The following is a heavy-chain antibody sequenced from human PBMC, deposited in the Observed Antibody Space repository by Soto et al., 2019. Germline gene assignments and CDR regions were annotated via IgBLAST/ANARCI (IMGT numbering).Heavy chain of an antibody. V-gene: IGHV4-31*03. CDR1: GASISSGGYY. J-gene: IGHJ6*02. Sequence: QVQLQESGPGLVKPSQTLSLTCTVSGASISSGGYYWSWIRQLTGRGLEWIGYIYYIGRTYYTPSLKSRVTISVDASKNQFSLNLSSVTAADTSVYYCARDPGSYGPYYNYYGMDVWGHWTRVIVSS. D-gene: IGHD5-18*01. CDR3: ARDPGSYGPYYNYYGMDV. CDR2: IYYIGRT.